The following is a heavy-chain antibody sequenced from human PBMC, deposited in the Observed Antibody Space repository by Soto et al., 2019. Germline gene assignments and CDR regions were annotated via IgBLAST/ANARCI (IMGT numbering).Heavy chain of an antibody. J-gene: IGHJ4*02. D-gene: IGHD6-13*01. CDR1: GFTFSSYG. CDR3: AKDVQRGSSWLDY. Sequence: QVQLVESGGGVVQPGRSLRLSCAASGFTFSSYGMHWVRQAPGKGLEWVAVISYDGSNKYYAESVKGRFTISRDNSTNTLYLQMNSLIAEDTAGYYCAKDVQRGSSWLDYWGQGTLVTVSS. CDR2: ISYDGSNK. V-gene: IGHV3-30*18.